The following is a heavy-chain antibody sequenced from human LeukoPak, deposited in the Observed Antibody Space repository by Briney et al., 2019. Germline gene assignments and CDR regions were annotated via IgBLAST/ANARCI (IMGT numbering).Heavy chain of an antibody. V-gene: IGHV3-15*01. Sequence: ETLSLTCTVSGGSISSYYWSWVRQAPGKGLEWVGRIKSKTDGGTTVYAAPVKGRFTISRDDSKNTLYLQMNSLKTEDTAVYYCHGGSFDPWGQGTLVTVSS. CDR3: HGGSFDP. J-gene: IGHJ5*02. CDR1: GGSISSYY. D-gene: IGHD3-16*01. CDR2: IKSKTDGGTT.